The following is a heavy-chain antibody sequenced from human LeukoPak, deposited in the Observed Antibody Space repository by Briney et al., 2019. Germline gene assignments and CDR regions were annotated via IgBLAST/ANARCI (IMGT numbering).Heavy chain of an antibody. CDR2: ISHDESDK. V-gene: IGHV3-30*03. CDR1: GFSFSNYG. CDR3: ARDPQYRSGDSCHPYNLYNRFDL. J-gene: IGHJ5*02. Sequence: PGGSLRLSCAASGFSFSNYGIHWVRQAPGKGLEWVAVISHDESDKYYGDAATGRFTISRDNSKDTLYLQMNNLRSEDTAVYYCARDPQYRSGDSCHPYNLYNRFDLWGQGTLVTVSS. D-gene: IGHD6-19*01.